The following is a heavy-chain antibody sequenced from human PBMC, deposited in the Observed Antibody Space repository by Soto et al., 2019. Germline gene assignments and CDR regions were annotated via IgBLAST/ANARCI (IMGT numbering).Heavy chain of an antibody. J-gene: IGHJ4*02. Sequence: ASVKVSCKCSGYTFTGYYMHWVRQAPGQGLEWMGWINPNSGGTNYAQKFQGRVTMTRDTSISTAYMELSRLRSDDTAVYYCARAAARLQFFDYWGQGTLASVS. D-gene: IGHD6-6*01. V-gene: IGHV1-2*02. CDR2: INPNSGGT. CDR3: ARAAARLQFFDY. CDR1: GYTFTGYY.